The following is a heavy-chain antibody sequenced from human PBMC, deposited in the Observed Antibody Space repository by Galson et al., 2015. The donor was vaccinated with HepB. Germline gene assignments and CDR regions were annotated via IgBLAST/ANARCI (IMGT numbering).Heavy chain of an antibody. D-gene: IGHD2-2*01. CDR2: IIPIFGTA. CDR1: GGTFSSYA. CDR3: ALVSIHCSSTSCSPGEDAFDI. V-gene: IGHV1-69*13. J-gene: IGHJ3*02. Sequence: SVKVSCKASGGTFSSYAISWVRQAPGQGLEWMGGIIPIFGTANYAQKFQGRVTITADESTSTAYMELSSLRSEDTAVYYCALVSIHCSSTSCSPGEDAFDIWGQGTMVTVSS.